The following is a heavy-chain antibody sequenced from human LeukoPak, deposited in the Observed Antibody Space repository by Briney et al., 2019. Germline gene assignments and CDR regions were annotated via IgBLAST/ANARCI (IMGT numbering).Heavy chain of an antibody. D-gene: IGHD6-6*01. CDR3: ARAALRGSSQNDNWFDP. V-gene: IGHV4-4*02. Sequence: SETLSLTCAVSGGSISSSNWWSWVRPPPGKGLEWIGEIYHSGSTNYNPSLKSRVTISVDKSKNQFSLKLSSVTAADTAVYYCARAALRGSSQNDNWFDPWGQGTLVTVSS. J-gene: IGHJ5*02. CDR2: IYHSGST. CDR1: GGSISSSNW.